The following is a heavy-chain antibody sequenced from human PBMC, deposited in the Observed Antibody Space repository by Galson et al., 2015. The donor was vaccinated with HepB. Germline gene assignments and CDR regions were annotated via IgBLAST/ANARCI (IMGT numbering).Heavy chain of an antibody. CDR3: ARTRGYYDSSDSGWYFDL. CDR2: INPNSGGT. J-gene: IGHJ2*01. D-gene: IGHD3-22*01. CDR1: GYTFTGYY. Sequence: SVKVSCKASGYTFTGYYMHWVRQAPGKGLEWMGWINPNSGGTNYAQKFQGWVTMTRDTSISTAYMELSRLRSDDTAVYYCARTRGYYDSSDSGWYFDLWGRGTLFTVSS. V-gene: IGHV1-2*04.